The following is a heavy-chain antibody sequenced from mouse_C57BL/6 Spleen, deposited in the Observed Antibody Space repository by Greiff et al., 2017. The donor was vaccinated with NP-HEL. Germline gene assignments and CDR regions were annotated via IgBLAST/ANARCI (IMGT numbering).Heavy chain of an antibody. V-gene: IGHV1-55*01. Sequence: QVQLQQSGAELVKPGASVKMSCKASGYTFTSYWITWVKQRPGQGLEWIGDIYPGSGSTNYNEKFKSKATLTVDTSSSTAYMQLSSLTSEDSAVYYCARSGQTYLLNWGQGTSVTVSS. CDR2: IYPGSGST. D-gene: IGHD2-1*01. CDR3: ARSGQTYLLN. J-gene: IGHJ4*01. CDR1: GYTFTSYW.